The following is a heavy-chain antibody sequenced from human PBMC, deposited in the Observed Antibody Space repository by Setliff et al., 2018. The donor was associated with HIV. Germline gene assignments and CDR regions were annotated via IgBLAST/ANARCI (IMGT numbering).Heavy chain of an antibody. Sequence: SETLSLTCTVSGGSNSSSSYYWTWIRQHPEKGLEFLAYMSYSGITYYNPSLKSRLTISIDTSKSHFSLKLSSMTAADTAVYYCATTPDSSGYFPEGFFDYWGQGILVTVAS. CDR1: GGSNSSSSYY. CDR3: ATTPDSSGYFPEGFFDY. J-gene: IGHJ4*02. CDR2: MSYSGIT. V-gene: IGHV4-31*03. D-gene: IGHD3-22*01.